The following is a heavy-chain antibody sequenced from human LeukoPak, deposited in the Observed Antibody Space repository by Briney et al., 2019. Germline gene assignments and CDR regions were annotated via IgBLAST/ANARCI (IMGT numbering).Heavy chain of an antibody. Sequence: GGSLRLSRAASGFTFSNYAMSWVRQAPGKGLEWVSIISGSGDNTHYADSVKGRSTISRDNSKNTLYLQMKTLRAEDTAIYYCARRGWLINFDYWGQGTLVTVSS. CDR3: ARRGWLINFDY. J-gene: IGHJ4*02. CDR1: GFTFSNYA. D-gene: IGHD5-12*01. V-gene: IGHV3-23*01. CDR2: ISGSGDNT.